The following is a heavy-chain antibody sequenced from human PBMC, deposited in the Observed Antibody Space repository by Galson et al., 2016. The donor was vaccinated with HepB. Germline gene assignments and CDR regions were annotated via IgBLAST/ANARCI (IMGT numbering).Heavy chain of an antibody. CDR1: GYRFTGYY. CDR2: INPNSGDT. CDR3: ARGGDFWSGYFFQD. J-gene: IGHJ1*01. V-gene: IGHV1-2*02. Sequence: SVKVSCKASGYRFTGYYIHWVRQAPGQGLEWLGWINPNSGDTDYEQSIQDRVTVTRDTSIRTAYLALSRLTSDDTAVYYCARGGDFWSGYFFQDWGQGTPVSVIS. D-gene: IGHD3-3*01.